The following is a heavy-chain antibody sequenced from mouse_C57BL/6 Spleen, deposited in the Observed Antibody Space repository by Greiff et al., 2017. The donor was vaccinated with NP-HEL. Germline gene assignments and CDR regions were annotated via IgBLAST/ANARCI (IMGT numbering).Heavy chain of an antibody. D-gene: IGHD2-4*01. J-gene: IGHJ4*01. V-gene: IGHV4-1*01. CDR3: ARRGGDYDYDEGYAMDY. CDR1: GIDFSRYW. Sequence: VQLQQSGGGLVQPGGSLKLSCAASGIDFSRYWMSWVRRAPGKGLEWIGEINPDSSTINYAPALKDKFIISRDNAKNTLYLQMSKVRSEDTALYYCARRGGDYDYDEGYAMDYWGQGTSVTVSS. CDR2: INPDSSTI.